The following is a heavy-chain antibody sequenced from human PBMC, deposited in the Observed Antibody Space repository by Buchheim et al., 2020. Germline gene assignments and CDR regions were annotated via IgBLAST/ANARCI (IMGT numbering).Heavy chain of an antibody. Sequence: QVQLQESGPGLVKPSETLSLTCTVSGGSVSSGSYYWSWIRQPPGKGLEWIGYIYYSGSTNYNPSLKSRVTISVDTSQNQFSLKLSSVTAADTAVYYCARGVYGSGSYYHFDYWGQGTL. V-gene: IGHV4-61*01. CDR1: GGSVSSGSYY. CDR2: IYYSGST. CDR3: ARGVYGSGSYYHFDY. J-gene: IGHJ4*02. D-gene: IGHD3-10*01.